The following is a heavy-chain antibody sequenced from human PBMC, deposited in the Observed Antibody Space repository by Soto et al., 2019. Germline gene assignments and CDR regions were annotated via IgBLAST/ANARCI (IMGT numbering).Heavy chain of an antibody. D-gene: IGHD3-10*01. J-gene: IGHJ3*02. V-gene: IGHV1-2*04. CDR1: GGTFSIYT. CDR2: INPNSGGS. CDR3: ARAQELAEIEAALDI. Sequence: ASVKVSCKGSGGTFSIYTISWVRQAPGQGLEWMGWINPNSGGSYSAQKFQDWVTMTRDTSISTAYMELTRLKSDDTAIYYCARAQELAEIEAALDIWGQGTVVTVSS.